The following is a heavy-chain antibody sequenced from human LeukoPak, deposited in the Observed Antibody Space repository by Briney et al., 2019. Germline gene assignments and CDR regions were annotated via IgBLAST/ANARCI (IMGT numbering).Heavy chain of an antibody. CDR3: VVRRYSSSSGIHAFDI. Sequence: ASVKVSCKASGYTFTSYGISWVRQAPGQGPEWMGWISAYNGNTNYAQKLQGRVTMTTDTSTSTAYMELRSLRSDDTAVYYCVVRRYSSSSGIHAFDIWGQGTMVTVSS. CDR1: GYTFTSYG. CDR2: ISAYNGNT. D-gene: IGHD6-6*01. J-gene: IGHJ3*02. V-gene: IGHV1-18*01.